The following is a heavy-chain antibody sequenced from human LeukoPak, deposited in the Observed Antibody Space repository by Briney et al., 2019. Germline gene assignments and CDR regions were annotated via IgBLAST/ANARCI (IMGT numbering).Heavy chain of an antibody. V-gene: IGHV4-34*01. Sequence: SETLSLTCAVYGGSFRGYYWSWIRQPPGKGLEWIGEINHSGSTNYNPSLKSRVTISVDTSKNQFSLKLSSVTAADTAVYYCARGGVADRMGSWGQGNLVTVSS. D-gene: IGHD2-15*01. J-gene: IGHJ4*02. CDR1: GGSFRGYY. CDR2: INHSGST. CDR3: ARGGVADRMGS.